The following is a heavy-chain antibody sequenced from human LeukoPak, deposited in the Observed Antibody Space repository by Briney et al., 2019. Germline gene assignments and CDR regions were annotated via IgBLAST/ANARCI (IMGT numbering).Heavy chain of an antibody. CDR2: IGTSSSTM. J-gene: IGHJ4*02. CDR1: GFTFRGYS. V-gene: IGHV3-48*02. CDR3: ARGIAADGKAL. D-gene: IGHD6-13*01. Sequence: PGRSLRLSCAASGFTFRGYSMNWVRQAPGKGLEWVSYIGTSSSTMSYADSVKGRFTISRDNAKSSPYLQMNSLRDEDTAVYYCARGIAADGKALWGQGTLVTVSS.